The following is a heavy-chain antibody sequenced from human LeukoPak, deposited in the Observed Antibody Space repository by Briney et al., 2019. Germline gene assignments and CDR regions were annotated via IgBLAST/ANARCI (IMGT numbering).Heavy chain of an antibody. CDR2: IYYSGST. CDR1: GGSISSGDYY. V-gene: IGHV4-30-4*01. Sequence: SETLSLTCTVSGGSISSGDYYWSWIRQPPGKGLEGIGYIYYSGSTYYNPSLKSRVTISVDTSKNQFSLKLSSVTAADTAVYYCASQGSYCGGDCPLDYWGQGTLVTVSS. J-gene: IGHJ4*02. CDR3: ASQGSYCGGDCPLDY. D-gene: IGHD2-21*02.